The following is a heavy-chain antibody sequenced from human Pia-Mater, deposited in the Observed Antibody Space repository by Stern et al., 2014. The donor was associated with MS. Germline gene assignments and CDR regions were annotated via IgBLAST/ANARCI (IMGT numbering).Heavy chain of an antibody. D-gene: IGHD1-26*01. CDR1: GFTFSCHG. Sequence: QVQLVESGGGVVQPGRSLGLSCAAPGFTFSCHGMNWVRQAPVKGLELVAVIWYDGSNKYYADSVKGRFTISRDNSKNTLYLQMNSLRAEDTAVYYCARGGGSWGYFDYWGQGTLVTVSS. V-gene: IGHV3-33*01. CDR2: IWYDGSNK. CDR3: ARGGGSWGYFDY. J-gene: IGHJ4*02.